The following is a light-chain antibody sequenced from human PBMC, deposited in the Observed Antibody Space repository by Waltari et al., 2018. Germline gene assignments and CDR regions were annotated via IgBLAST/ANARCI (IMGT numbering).Light chain of an antibody. Sequence: DIVMTQSPASLAVSLGETATINCKSSQSVLYSSNNKHFLAWYHQKPGQHPKQLISWASTRESGLPDRGSDGGSGTDFSRTTSTLQAEDGVVYCGHKHYSTPLLGHGTKLAMK. CDR3: HKHYSTPL. CDR2: WAS. CDR1: QSVLYSSNNKHF. V-gene: IGKV4-1*01. J-gene: IGKJ2*01.